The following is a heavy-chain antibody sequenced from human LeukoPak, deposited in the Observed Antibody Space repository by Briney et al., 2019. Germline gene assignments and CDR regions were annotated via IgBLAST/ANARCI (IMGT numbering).Heavy chain of an antibody. V-gene: IGHV3-23*01. CDR1: GFTFSSFG. J-gene: IGHJ6*03. CDR3: AKCILTGYYKGYMDV. Sequence: GGTLRLSCAASGFTFSSFGMSWVRQAPGKGLDWVSATSGSGGSTYHADSVKGRFTISRDNSKNTLYLQMNSLRAEDTAVYYCAKCILTGYYKGYMDVWGKGTTVTISS. CDR2: TSGSGGST. D-gene: IGHD3-9*01.